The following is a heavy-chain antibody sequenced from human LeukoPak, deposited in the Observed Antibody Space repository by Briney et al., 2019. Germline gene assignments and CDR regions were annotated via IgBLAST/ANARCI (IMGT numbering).Heavy chain of an antibody. CDR3: APHRDGSYPFDF. V-gene: IGHV3-7*01. J-gene: IGHJ4*02. Sequence: PGGSLRLSCAASGFTFSNYWMSWVRQAPGKGLEWVANIKQDGSEKYYVDSVKGRFTISRDNAKNSLYLQMNSLRDEDTAVYYCAPHRDGSYPFDFWGQGTLVTVSS. D-gene: IGHD1-26*01. CDR2: IKQDGSEK. CDR1: GFTFSNYW.